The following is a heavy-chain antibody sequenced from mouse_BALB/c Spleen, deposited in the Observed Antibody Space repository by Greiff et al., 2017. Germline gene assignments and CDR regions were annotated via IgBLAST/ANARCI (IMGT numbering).Heavy chain of an antibody. Sequence: EVNLVESGGGLVKLGGSLKLSCAASGFTFSSYYMSWVRQTPEKRLELVAAINSNGGSTYYPDTVKGRFTISRDNAKNTLYLQMSSLKSEDTALYYCARQGNSYYFDYWGQGTTLTVSS. CDR2: INSNGGST. J-gene: IGHJ2*01. CDR3: ARQGNSYYFDY. CDR1: GFTFSSYY. V-gene: IGHV5-6-2*01. D-gene: IGHD2-1*01.